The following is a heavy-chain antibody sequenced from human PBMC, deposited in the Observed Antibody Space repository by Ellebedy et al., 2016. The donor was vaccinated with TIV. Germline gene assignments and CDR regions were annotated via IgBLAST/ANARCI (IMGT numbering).Heavy chain of an antibody. CDR2: ISSSATTT. D-gene: IGHD3-3*01. Sequence: GESLKISCSASGFTFSSYNMIWVRQAPGKGLEWISYISSSATTTDYADSVKGRFTISRDNAKNSLYLQMNSLRAEDTAVYYCARGPATIFGVVKPLDYWGQGTLVTVSS. CDR3: ARGPATIFGVVKPLDY. J-gene: IGHJ4*02. CDR1: GFTFSSYN. V-gene: IGHV3-48*04.